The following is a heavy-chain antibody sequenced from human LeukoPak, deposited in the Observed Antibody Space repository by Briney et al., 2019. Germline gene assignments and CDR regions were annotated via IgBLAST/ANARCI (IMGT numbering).Heavy chain of an antibody. J-gene: IGHJ6*03. D-gene: IGHD3-9*01. CDR2: IYYTGTT. Sequence: SETLSLTCTVSGGSVSDYYWSWIRQSPGKGLEWIGYIYYTGTTSYNPSLKSRVTISAETSKNQFSLKLSSVTAADTAVYYCAGGGDVLRYFAGYYYYYMDVWGKGTTVTVSS. V-gene: IGHV4-59*02. CDR3: AGGGDVLRYFAGYYYYYMDV. CDR1: GGSVSDYY.